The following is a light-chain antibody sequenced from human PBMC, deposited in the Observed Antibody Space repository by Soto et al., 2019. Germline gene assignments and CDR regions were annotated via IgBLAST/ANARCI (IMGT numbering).Light chain of an antibody. Sequence: QFALTQPASVSGSPGQSITISCSGTSSDIGAYDHVAWFQQFPGKTPKLVIYSVSNRPSGVSYRFSGSKSGNTASLTISGLQADDEADYYCISYTVSRSYVFGPGTKVTVL. CDR1: SSDIGAYDH. J-gene: IGLJ1*01. CDR2: SVS. V-gene: IGLV2-14*01. CDR3: ISYTVSRSYV.